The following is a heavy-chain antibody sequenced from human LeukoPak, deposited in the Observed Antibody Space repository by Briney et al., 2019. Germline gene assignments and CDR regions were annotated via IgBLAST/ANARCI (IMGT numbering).Heavy chain of an antibody. CDR1: GFIFSSYG. V-gene: IGHV3-30*18. CDR3: AKSLSGWWTPGLDY. D-gene: IGHD6-13*01. CDR2: ISYDGTDK. Sequence: GGSLRLSYVASGFIFSSYGINWVRQAPGKGLEWVAVISYDGTDKYYTDSVKGRFTISRDRSTNTVSLGMNSLRPEDTAVYYCAKSLSGWWTPGLDYLGQGTLVTVSS. J-gene: IGHJ4*02.